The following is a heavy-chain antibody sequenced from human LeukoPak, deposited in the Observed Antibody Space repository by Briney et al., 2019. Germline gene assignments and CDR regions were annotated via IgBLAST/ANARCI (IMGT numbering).Heavy chain of an antibody. CDR2: INPNSGGT. J-gene: IGHJ4*02. CDR3: ARETYCSGGSCYSALDY. D-gene: IGHD2-15*01. Sequence: ASVKVSCKASGYTFTCYYMHWVRQAPGQGLEWMGWINPNSGGTNYAQKFQGRVTMTRDTSISTAYMELSRLRSDDTAVYYCARETYCSGGSCYSALDYWGQGTLVTVSS. V-gene: IGHV1-2*02. CDR1: GYTFTCYY.